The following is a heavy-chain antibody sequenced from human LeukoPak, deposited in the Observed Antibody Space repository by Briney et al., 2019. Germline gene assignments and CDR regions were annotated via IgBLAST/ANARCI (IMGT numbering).Heavy chain of an antibody. J-gene: IGHJ4*02. CDR3: ARGPSFRRALDY. CDR2: INHSGST. D-gene: IGHD2/OR15-2a*01. Sequence: SETLSLTCAVYGGSFCGYYWTWIRQPPGKGLEWIGEINHSGSTNYNPSLKSRVTISVDTSKNQFSLKVSSVTAADTAVYYCARGPSFRRALDYWGQGTLVTVSS. V-gene: IGHV4-34*01. CDR1: GGSFCGYY.